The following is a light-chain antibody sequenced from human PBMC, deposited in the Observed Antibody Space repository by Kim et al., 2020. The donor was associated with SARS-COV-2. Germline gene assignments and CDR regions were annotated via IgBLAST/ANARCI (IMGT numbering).Light chain of an antibody. CDR1: QVIWKF. CDR3: QQNDAFPIT. Sequence: AAEGDRVTMNCQATQVIWKFLKGEKRRPGKAPQLLIYDVSNLQTGVPSRFSGSGYGTEFTLTISSLQPEDFATYYCQQNDAFPITVGQGTRLEIK. CDR2: DVS. V-gene: IGKV1-33*01. J-gene: IGKJ5*01.